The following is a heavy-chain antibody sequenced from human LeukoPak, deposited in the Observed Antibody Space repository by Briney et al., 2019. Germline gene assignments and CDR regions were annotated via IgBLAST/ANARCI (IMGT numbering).Heavy chain of an antibody. CDR2: ISSSSSTI. V-gene: IGHV3-48*02. CDR3: ARELTGGGIAAAGEFDY. J-gene: IGHJ4*02. D-gene: IGHD6-13*01. CDR1: GFTFSNAW. Sequence: GGSLRLSCAASGFTFSNAWMSWVRQAPGKGLEWVSYISSSSSTIYYADSVKGRFTISRDNAKNSLYLQMNSLRDEDTAVYYCARELTGGGIAAAGEFDYWGQGTLVTVSS.